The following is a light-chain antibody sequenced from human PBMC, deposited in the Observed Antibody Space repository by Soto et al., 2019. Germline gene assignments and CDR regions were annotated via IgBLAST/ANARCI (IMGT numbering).Light chain of an antibody. J-gene: IGLJ1*01. CDR1: ISDVADYKY. CDR3: SAYTTSSTLYV. V-gene: IGLV2-14*03. CDR2: DVS. Sequence: QPVLTQPASVSGSPGQSITISGTGTISDVADYKYVSWYQQHPGTAPKLIIYDVSNRPSGVSNRFSGSKSGSTASLTISGLQAEDEADYYCSAYTTSSTLYVFGTGTKLTVL.